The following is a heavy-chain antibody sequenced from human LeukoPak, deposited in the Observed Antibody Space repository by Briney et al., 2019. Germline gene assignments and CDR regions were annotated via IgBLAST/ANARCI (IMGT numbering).Heavy chain of an antibody. CDR3: ARDRGPRTGFMVREAYDY. CDR2: IWYDGSNK. D-gene: IGHD3-10*01. V-gene: IGHV3-33*01. CDR1: GFTFSSYG. Sequence: GRSLRLSCAASGFTFSSYGMHWVRQAPGKGLEWVAVIWYDGSNKYYADSVKGRFTISRDNAKNTLYLQMSSLRAEDTAVYYCARDRGPRTGFMVREAYDYWGQGTLVTVSS. J-gene: IGHJ4*02.